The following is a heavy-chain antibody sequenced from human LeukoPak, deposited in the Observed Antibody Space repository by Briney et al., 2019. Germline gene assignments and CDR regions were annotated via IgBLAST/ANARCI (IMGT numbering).Heavy chain of an antibody. J-gene: IGHJ6*03. CDR2: IKQDGSEK. CDR3: ARDLDRTGFLEWLSYYYYYYMDV. Sequence: GGSLRLSCAASGFTFSSYWMSWVRQAPGKGLEWVAKIKQDGSEKYYVDCVKGRFTISRDNAKKSLYLQMNSLRAEDTAVYYCARDLDRTGFLEWLSYYYYYYMDVWGKGTTVTVSS. CDR1: GFTFSSYW. D-gene: IGHD3-3*01. V-gene: IGHV3-7*01.